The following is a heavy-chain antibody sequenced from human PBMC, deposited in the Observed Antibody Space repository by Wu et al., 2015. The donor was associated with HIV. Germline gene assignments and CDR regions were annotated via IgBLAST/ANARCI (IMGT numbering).Heavy chain of an antibody. J-gene: IGHJ3*02. CDR2: IIPIFGTA. V-gene: IGHV1-69*05. CDR1: GGTFSSYA. CDR3: ARGLVYSSGWSDAFDI. D-gene: IGHD6-19*01. Sequence: QVQLVQSGAEVKKPGSSVKVSCKASGGTFSSYAISWVRQAPGQGLEWMGGIIPIFGTANYAQKFQGRVTITTDESTSTAYMELSSLRSEDTAVYYCARGLVYSSGWSDAFDIWGQGDNGHRLF.